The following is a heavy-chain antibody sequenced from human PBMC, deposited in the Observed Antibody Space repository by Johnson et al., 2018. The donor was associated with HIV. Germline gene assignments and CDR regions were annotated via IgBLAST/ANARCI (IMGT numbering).Heavy chain of an antibody. J-gene: IGHJ3*02. V-gene: IGHV3-30*02. Sequence: QVQLVESGGGVVQPGGSLRLSCAASGFTFSSYGMHWVRQAPGKGLEWVAFIRYDGSNKYYADSVKGRFTISRDNSKNTLYLQMNSLRAEDTAVYYCPREKLDSSGYYDAFDIWGQGTMVTVSS. CDR3: PREKLDSSGYYDAFDI. CDR1: GFTFSSYG. CDR2: IRYDGSNK. D-gene: IGHD3-22*01.